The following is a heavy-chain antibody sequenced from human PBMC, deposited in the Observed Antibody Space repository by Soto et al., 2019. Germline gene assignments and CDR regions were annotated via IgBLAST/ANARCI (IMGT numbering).Heavy chain of an antibody. CDR1: GFTFSSYG. CDR2: IWYDGSNK. J-gene: IGHJ6*02. V-gene: IGHV3-33*01. D-gene: IGHD3-3*01. Sequence: SLRLSCAASGFTFSSYGMHWVRQAPGKGLEWVSFIWYDGSNKYYADSVKGRFTISRENSKNTLYLQMNSLIAEDTAVDYCARDQAAPSITIFNVHTRGMHXWGQGTMVTVS. CDR3: ARDQAAPSITIFNVHTRGMHX.